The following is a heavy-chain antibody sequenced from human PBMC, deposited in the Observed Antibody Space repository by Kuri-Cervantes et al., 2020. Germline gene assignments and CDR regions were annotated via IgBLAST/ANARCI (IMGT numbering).Heavy chain of an antibody. CDR3: ARDLTYDFWSGYYTGGYGMDV. V-gene: IGHV4-59*02. Sequence: GSLRLSCAASGITVRSNYMTWIRQAPGKGLEWIGNINYSGSSKYNPSLESRVTMSVDTSKNQFSLKLSSVTAADTAVYYCARDLTYDFWSGYYTGGYGMDVWGQGTTVTVSS. CDR2: INYSGSS. D-gene: IGHD3-3*01. J-gene: IGHJ6*02. CDR1: GITVRSNY.